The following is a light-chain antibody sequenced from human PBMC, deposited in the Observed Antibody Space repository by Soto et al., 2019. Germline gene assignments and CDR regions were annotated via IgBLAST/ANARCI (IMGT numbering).Light chain of an antibody. CDR2: DAS. V-gene: IGKV3-20*01. CDR1: QSVSSSY. CDR3: QQYGSSPLT. J-gene: IGKJ4*01. Sequence: EIVLTQSPGTLALSPGERSTRSCRASQSVSSSYLAWYQQKPGQAPRLLIYDASSRATGIADRFSGSGSGTDFTLIISRLEPEDFAVYYCQQYGSSPLTFGGGTKVDIK.